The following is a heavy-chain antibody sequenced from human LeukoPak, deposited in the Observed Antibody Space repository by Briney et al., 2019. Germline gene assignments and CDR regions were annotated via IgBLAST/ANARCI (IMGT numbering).Heavy chain of an antibody. V-gene: IGHV4-34*01. D-gene: IGHD2-15*01. CDR3: ARRYCSGGSCLWPRGVNWFDP. CDR2: INHSGST. CDR1: GGSFSGYY. Sequence: SETLSLTCAVYGGSFSGYYWSWIRQPPGKGLEWIGEINHSGSTNYNPSLKSRVTISVDTSKNQFSLKLSSVTAADTAVYYCARRYCSGGSCLWPRGVNWFDPWGQGTLVTVSS. J-gene: IGHJ5*02.